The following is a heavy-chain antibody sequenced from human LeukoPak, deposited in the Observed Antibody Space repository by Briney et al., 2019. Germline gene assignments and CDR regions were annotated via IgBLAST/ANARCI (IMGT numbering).Heavy chain of an antibody. V-gene: IGHV4-59*08. CDR2: MKYSGST. Sequence: PSETLSLTCSVSSGSISSYFWSWIRQPPGKGLEWIAYMKYSGSTNYNSSLKSRVTISIDTSKNQFSLKLTSLTAADTAVYYCAXXXLRGGAYDIWGQGTMVTVSS. J-gene: IGHJ3*02. CDR3: AXXXLRGGAYDI. CDR1: SGSISSYF. D-gene: IGHD3-10*01.